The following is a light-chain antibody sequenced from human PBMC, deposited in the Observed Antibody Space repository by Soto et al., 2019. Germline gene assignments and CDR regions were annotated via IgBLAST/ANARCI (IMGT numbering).Light chain of an antibody. CDR3: QSYDSSLSGLV. Sequence: QPVLTQPPSVSGAPGQRVTISCTGSSSNIGAGYDVHWYQQLPGTAPKLLISGNSNRPSGVPDRFSGSKSGTSASLAITGLQAEDEADYYFQSYDSSLSGLVFGGGTKLTVL. V-gene: IGLV1-40*01. J-gene: IGLJ3*02. CDR2: GNS. CDR1: SSNIGAGYD.